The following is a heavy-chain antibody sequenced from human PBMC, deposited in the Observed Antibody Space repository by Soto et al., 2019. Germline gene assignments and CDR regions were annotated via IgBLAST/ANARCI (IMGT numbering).Heavy chain of an antibody. CDR2: INPSGGST. V-gene: IGHV1-46*01. J-gene: IGHJ6*02. CDR3: ARDLGYCSGGSCYELDV. CDR1: GYTFTSYY. D-gene: IGHD2-15*01. Sequence: AASVKVSCKASGYTFTSYYMHWVRQAPGQGLEWMGIINPSGGSTSYAQKFQGRVTMTRDTSTSTVYMELSSLRSEDTAVYYCARDLGYCSGGSCYELDVWGQGTTVTVSS.